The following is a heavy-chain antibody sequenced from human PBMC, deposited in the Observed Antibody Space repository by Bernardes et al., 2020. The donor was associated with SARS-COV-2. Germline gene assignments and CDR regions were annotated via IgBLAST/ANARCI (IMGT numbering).Heavy chain of an antibody. V-gene: IGHV3-9*01. D-gene: IGHD6-19*01. CDR1: GFTFNDYA. CDR2: ISWNSGSI. Sequence: GGSLRLSCAASGFTFNDYAMHWVRQAPGKGLEWVSGISWNSGSIGYADSVKGRFTISRDNAKNSLYLQMNSLRAEDTALYYCATGYSSGEYYYYYGMDVWGQGTTVTGSS. J-gene: IGHJ6*02. CDR3: ATGYSSGEYYYYYGMDV.